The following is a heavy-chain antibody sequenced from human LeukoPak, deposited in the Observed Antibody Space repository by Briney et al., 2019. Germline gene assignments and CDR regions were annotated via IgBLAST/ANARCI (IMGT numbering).Heavy chain of an antibody. V-gene: IGHV3-66*01. Sequence: KAGGSLRLSCAASGFTVRSNYMNWVRQAPGKGLEWVSAIYSGGSTYYADSVKGRFTISRDNSKNTLYLQMNSLRAEDTAVYYCAREGTWSYYYDYWGQGTLVTVSS. CDR1: GFTVRSNY. J-gene: IGHJ4*02. CDR3: AREGTWSYYYDY. CDR2: IYSGGST. D-gene: IGHD1-26*01.